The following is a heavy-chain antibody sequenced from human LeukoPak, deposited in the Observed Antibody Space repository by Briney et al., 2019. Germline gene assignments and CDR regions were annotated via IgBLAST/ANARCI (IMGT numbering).Heavy chain of an antibody. CDR3: ARRLPIAGGSSHAFNV. Sequence: GGSLRLSCAASGFTFSDYFMSWIRQAPGKGLEWVSYITNSDSSVYYADSVQGRFTISRDNAKNSLYLQMISLRAEDTAVYYCARRLPIAGGSSHAFNVWGQGTMVTVSS. J-gene: IGHJ3*01. D-gene: IGHD6-13*01. CDR2: ITNSDSSV. V-gene: IGHV3-11*04. CDR1: GFTFSDYF.